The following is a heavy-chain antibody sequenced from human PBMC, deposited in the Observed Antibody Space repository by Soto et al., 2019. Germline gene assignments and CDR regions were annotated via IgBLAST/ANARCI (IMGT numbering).Heavy chain of an antibody. Sequence: EVVLVESGGGLVQPGGSLRLSCVASGFNFDDFAMHWVRQAPGKGLQWVSGIRWNGETPAYGDSVKGRFIISRDNARNSLYLQMNSLRPEDTAVYFCARVKTRLAYRDYSMDVWGKGTTVTVS. CDR2: IRWNGETP. V-gene: IGHV3-9*01. CDR1: GFNFDDFA. CDR3: ARVKTRLAYRDYSMDV. J-gene: IGHJ6*03. D-gene: IGHD3-16*01.